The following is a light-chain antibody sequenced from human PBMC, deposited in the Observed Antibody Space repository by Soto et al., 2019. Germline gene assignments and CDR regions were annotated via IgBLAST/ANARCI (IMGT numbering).Light chain of an antibody. CDR1: QTVSSSY. CDR2: GAS. CDR3: QQYGSSPT. V-gene: IGKV3-20*01. Sequence: EIVLTQSPVTLSLSPGERATLSCRASQTVSSSYLAWYQQKPGLAPRLLIYGASSRATGIPDRFNGSGSGTDFTLTISRLEPEDFAVYYCQQYGSSPTFGQGTKVDIK. J-gene: IGKJ1*01.